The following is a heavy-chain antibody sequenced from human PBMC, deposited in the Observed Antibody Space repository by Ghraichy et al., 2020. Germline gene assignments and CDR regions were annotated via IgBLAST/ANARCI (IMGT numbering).Heavy chain of an antibody. CDR2: IKSKTDGGTT. J-gene: IGHJ4*02. V-gene: IGHV3-15*07. CDR3: TLAYYDILTGYHDY. D-gene: IGHD3-9*01. CDR1: GFTFSNAW. Sequence: GGSLRLSCAASGFTFSNAWMNWVRQAPGKGLEWVGRIKSKTDGGTTDYAAPVKGRFTISRDDSKNTLYLQMNSLKTEDTAVYYCTLAYYDILTGYHDYWGQGTLVTVSS.